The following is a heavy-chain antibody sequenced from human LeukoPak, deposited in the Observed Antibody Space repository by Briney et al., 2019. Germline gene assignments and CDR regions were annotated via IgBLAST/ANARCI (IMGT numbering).Heavy chain of an antibody. Sequence: PSETLSLTCIVSGDSISSSSYYWGWIRQPPGKGLEWIGSIYYSGSTYYNPSLKSRVTISVDTSKNQFSLKLSSVTAADTAVYYCARDLQLERRHAFDIWGQGTMVTVSS. CDR3: ARDLQLERRHAFDI. CDR2: IYYSGST. V-gene: IGHV4-39*07. CDR1: GDSISSSSYY. J-gene: IGHJ3*02. D-gene: IGHD1-1*01.